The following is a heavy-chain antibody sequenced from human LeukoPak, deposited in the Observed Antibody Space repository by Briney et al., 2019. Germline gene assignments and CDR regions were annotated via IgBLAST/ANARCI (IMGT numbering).Heavy chain of an antibody. V-gene: IGHV7-4-1*02. CDR2: INTNTGNP. CDR3: ARLRGPNCSGGSCYDY. CDR1: GYSFTDYY. Sequence: ASVKVSCKASGYSFTDYYMHWVRQAPGQGLEWMGWINTNTGNPTYAQGFTGRFVFSLDTSVSTAYLQISSLKAEDTAVYYCARLRGPNCSGGSCYDYWGQGTLVTVSS. D-gene: IGHD2-15*01. J-gene: IGHJ4*02.